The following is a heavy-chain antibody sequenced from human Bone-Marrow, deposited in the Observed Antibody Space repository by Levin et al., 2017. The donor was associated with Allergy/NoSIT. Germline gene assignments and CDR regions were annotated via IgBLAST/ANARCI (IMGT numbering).Heavy chain of an antibody. CDR2: ISSGSSHI. CDR1: GFTFNTYY. D-gene: IGHD5-12*01. J-gene: IGHJ4*02. Sequence: PGESLKISCAASGFTFNTYYMNWVRQAPGKGLEWVSSISSGSSHIYYADSVKGRFTVSRDNARNSLYLQMNSLRAEDTAVYYCERLSGAYDRFDFDFWGQGTLLTVAS. V-gene: IGHV3-21*01. CDR3: ERLSGAYDRFDFDF.